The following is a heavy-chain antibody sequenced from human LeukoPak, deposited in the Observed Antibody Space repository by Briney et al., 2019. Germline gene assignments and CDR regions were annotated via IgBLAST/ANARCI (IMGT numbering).Heavy chain of an antibody. CDR2: ISDDGRST. CDR3: AKRVPYSSSSVFFDY. Sequence: GGSLRLSCAASGFTFSNYGMSWVRQAPGKGLEWVSAISDDGRSTYYADSVKGRFTISKDNSKKKVSLKMNKLRAEDTAVYYCAKRVPYSSSSVFFDYWGQGTLVTVSS. J-gene: IGHJ4*02. CDR1: GFTFSNYG. V-gene: IGHV3-23*01. D-gene: IGHD6-6*01.